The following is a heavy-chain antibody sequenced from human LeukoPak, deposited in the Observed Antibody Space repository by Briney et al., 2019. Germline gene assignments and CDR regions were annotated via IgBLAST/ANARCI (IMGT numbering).Heavy chain of an antibody. J-gene: IGHJ4*02. CDR3: AKDRSGYYDSSGYWNY. D-gene: IGHD3-22*01. CDR1: GFTFSSYG. CDR2: ISYDGSNK. Sequence: PGGSLRLSCAASGFTFSSYGMHWVRQAPGKGLEWVAVISYDGSNKYYADSVKGRFTISRDNSKNTLYLQMNSLRAEDTAVYYCAKDRSGYYDSSGYWNYWGQGTLVTVSS. V-gene: IGHV3-30*18.